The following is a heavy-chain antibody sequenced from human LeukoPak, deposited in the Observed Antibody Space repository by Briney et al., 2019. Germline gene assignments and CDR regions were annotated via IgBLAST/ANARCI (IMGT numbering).Heavy chain of an antibody. CDR1: GFTFSSSW. V-gene: IGHV3-7*01. D-gene: IGHD4-17*01. J-gene: IGHJ4*02. CDR3: ARDVIDYGDSGAYFDY. Sequence: GGSLRLPCAASGFTFSSSWMSWVRQAPGKGLEWVANMNEDGGEKYYLDAVKGRFTISRDNAKNSLYLQMNSLRGEDTAVYYCARDVIDYGDSGAYFDYWGQGTLVTVSS. CDR2: MNEDGGEK.